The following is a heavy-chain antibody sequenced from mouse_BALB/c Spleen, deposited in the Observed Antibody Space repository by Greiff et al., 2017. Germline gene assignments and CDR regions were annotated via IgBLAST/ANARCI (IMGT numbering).Heavy chain of an antibody. J-gene: IGHJ4*01. D-gene: IGHD2-14*01. CDR1: GYTFPSYW. CDR3: TRKDDRYVAMDY. Sequence: QVQLQQPGAELVRPGASVKLSCKASGYTFPSYWINWVKQRPGQGLEWIGNIYPSDSYTNYTQKFKDKATLTVDKSSSTAYMQLSSPTSEDSAVYYCTRKDDRYVAMDYWGQGTSVTVSS. CDR2: IYPSDSYT. V-gene: IGHV1-69*02.